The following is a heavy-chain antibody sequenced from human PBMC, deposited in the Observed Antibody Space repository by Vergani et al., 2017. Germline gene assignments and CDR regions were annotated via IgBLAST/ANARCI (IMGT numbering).Heavy chain of an antibody. CDR1: GFTFSDYY. D-gene: IGHD2-2*01. CDR2: ISSSGSTI. Sequence: QVQLVESGGGLVKPGGSLRLSCAASGFTFSDYYMSWIRQAPGKGLEWVSYISSSGSTIYYADSVKGRFTISRDNSKNTLYLQMNSLRAEDTAVYYCAKDFGVPAAMLAWFDPWGQGTLVTVSS. V-gene: IGHV3-11*01. CDR3: AKDFGVPAAMLAWFDP. J-gene: IGHJ5*02.